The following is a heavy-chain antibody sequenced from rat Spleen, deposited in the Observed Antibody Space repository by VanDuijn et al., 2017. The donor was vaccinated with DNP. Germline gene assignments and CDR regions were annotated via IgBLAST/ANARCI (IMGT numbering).Heavy chain of an antibody. Sequence: EVQLVESGGGLVQPGRSLKLSCAASGFSFSDYDMAWVRQAPTKGLEWVACMSPTSRSSYYRDSVKGRFTVSRDDTQNMLYLQMNTLRAEDTATYYCARWITTAHLDYWGQGVMVTVSS. CDR3: ARWITTAHLDY. CDR2: MSPTSRSS. CDR1: GFSFSDYD. J-gene: IGHJ2*01. V-gene: IGHV5S13*01. D-gene: IGHD1-11*01.